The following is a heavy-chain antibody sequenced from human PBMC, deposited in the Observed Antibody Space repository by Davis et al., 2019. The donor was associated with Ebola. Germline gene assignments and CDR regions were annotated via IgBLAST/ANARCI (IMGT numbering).Heavy chain of an antibody. CDR3: ARAVRFLEWLSAEYYFDY. CDR1: GGSFSGYY. D-gene: IGHD3-3*01. V-gene: IGHV4-34*01. Sequence: MPSETLSLTCAVYGGSFSGYYWSWIRQPPGKGLEWIGDINHSGSTNYNPSLKSRVTISVDTSKNQFSLKLSSVTAADTAVYYCARAVRFLEWLSAEYYFDYWGQGTLATVSS. J-gene: IGHJ4*02. CDR2: INHSGST.